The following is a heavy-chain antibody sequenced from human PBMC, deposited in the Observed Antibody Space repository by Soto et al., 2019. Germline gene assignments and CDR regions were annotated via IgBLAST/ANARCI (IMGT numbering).Heavy chain of an antibody. CDR1: DGSIGSRSYY. J-gene: IGHJ6*02. CDR2: IYFSGST. Sequence: SETLSLACAISDGSIGSRSYYWGSIRQSPGKGLEWIGSIYFSGSTYYNPSLKSRVTISVDTSKNQLSLRLSSVTAADTAVYYCARQHYYAFGSPGMDVWGQGTTVT. CDR3: ARQHYYAFGSPGMDV. V-gene: IGHV4-39*01. D-gene: IGHD3-3*01.